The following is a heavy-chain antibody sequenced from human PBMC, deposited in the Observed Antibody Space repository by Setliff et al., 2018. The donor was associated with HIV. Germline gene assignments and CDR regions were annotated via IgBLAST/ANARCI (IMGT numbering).Heavy chain of an antibody. CDR1: GYTFTGYY. Sequence: GASVKVSCKASGYTFTGYYMHWVRQAPGQGLEWMGWINPNSGGTTYAQKFQGRVTMTRDTSISIAYMEVSRLRSDDTAVYYCARDEERRGPPGIWGQGTMVTVSS. V-gene: IGHV1-2*02. CDR2: INPNSGGT. D-gene: IGHD1-26*01. J-gene: IGHJ3*02. CDR3: ARDEERRGPPGI.